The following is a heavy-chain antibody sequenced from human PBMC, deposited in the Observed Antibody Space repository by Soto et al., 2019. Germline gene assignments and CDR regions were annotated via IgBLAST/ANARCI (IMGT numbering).Heavy chain of an antibody. CDR1: GFTFSSYG. D-gene: IGHD5-12*01. Sequence: GGSLRLSCAASGFTFSSYGMHWVRQAPGKGLEWVAVIWYDGSNKYYADSVKGRFTISRDNSKNTLYLQMNSLRAEDTAVYYCARDGKDGYNFFGIASYYYYGMDVWGQGTTVTVSS. CDR2: IWYDGSNK. V-gene: IGHV3-33*01. J-gene: IGHJ6*02. CDR3: ARDGKDGYNFFGIASYYYYGMDV.